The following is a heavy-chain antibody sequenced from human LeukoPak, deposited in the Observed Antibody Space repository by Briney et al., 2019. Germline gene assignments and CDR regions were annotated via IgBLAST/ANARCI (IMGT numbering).Heavy chain of an antibody. CDR2: INHSGST. Sequence: PSETLSLTCAVYGGSFSGYYWSWIRQPPGKGLEWIGEINHSGSTNYNPSLKSRVTISVDTSKNQFSLKLSSVTAADTAVYYCASGSIGKYYYDSSGYYFDYWGQGTLVTVSS. V-gene: IGHV4-34*01. CDR1: GGSFSGYY. D-gene: IGHD3-22*01. J-gene: IGHJ4*02. CDR3: ASGSIGKYYYDSSGYYFDY.